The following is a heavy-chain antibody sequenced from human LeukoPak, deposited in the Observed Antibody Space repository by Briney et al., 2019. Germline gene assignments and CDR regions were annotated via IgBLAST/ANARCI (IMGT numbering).Heavy chain of an antibody. Sequence: SETLSLTCAVYGGSFSGYYWSWIRQPPGKGLEWIGEINHSGSTNYNPSLKSRVTISVDTSKNQFSLKLSSVTAADTAVYYCARQLTYSSGWYYYYYYMDVWGKGTTVTISS. CDR1: GGSFSGYY. CDR3: ARQLTYSSGWYYYYYYMDV. D-gene: IGHD6-19*01. V-gene: IGHV4-34*01. CDR2: INHSGST. J-gene: IGHJ6*03.